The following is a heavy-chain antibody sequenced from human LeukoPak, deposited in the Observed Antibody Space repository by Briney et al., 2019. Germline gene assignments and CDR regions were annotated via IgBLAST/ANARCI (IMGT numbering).Heavy chain of an antibody. CDR3: ARARIVGATRYFDY. D-gene: IGHD1-26*01. J-gene: IGHJ4*02. CDR2: ISGSGGST. V-gene: IGHV3-23*01. CDR1: RFTFRNYS. Sequence: GGSLRLSCAASRFTFRNYSMNWVRQAPGKGLEWVSAISGSGGSTYYADSVKGRFTISRDNSKNTLYLQLTSLRADDTAVYYCARARIVGATRYFDYWGQGTLVTVSS.